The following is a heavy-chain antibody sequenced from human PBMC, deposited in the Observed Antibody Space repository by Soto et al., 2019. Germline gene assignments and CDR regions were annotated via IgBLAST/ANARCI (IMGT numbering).Heavy chain of an antibody. Sequence: QVQLVQSGAEVKKPGASVKVSCKVSGYTFTTYAIHWVRQAPGQRLEWMGWVNAGNGNTKDSQKFRGRVTITRDTSASTAYMELSRLRYEDTAVYYCANLVESGYDAYDAFDVWGQGTMVTVSS. CDR1: GYTFTTYA. V-gene: IGHV1-3*01. J-gene: IGHJ3*01. CDR2: VNAGNGNT. D-gene: IGHD5-12*01. CDR3: ANLVESGYDAYDAFDV.